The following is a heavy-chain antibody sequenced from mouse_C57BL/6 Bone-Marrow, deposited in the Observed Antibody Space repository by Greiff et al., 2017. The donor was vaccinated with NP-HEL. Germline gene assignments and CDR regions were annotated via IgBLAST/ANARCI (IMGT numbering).Heavy chain of an antibody. Sequence: VQLQESGAELARPGASVKLSCKASGYTFTSYGISWVKQRTGQGLEWIGEIYPRSGNTYYNEKFKGKATLTADKSSSTAYMELRSLTSEDSAVYFCARVRQLKYYFDYWGQGTTLTVSS. D-gene: IGHD6-1*02. CDR1: GYTFTSYG. CDR3: ARVRQLKYYFDY. V-gene: IGHV1-81*01. CDR2: IYPRSGNT. J-gene: IGHJ2*01.